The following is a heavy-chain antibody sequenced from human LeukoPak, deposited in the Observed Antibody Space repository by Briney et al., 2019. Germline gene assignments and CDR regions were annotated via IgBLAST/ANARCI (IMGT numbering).Heavy chain of an antibody. Sequence: AGGSLRLSCAASGFTFSDYYMSWIRQAPGKGLEWVSYISSSGSTIYYADSVKGRFTISRDNAKNSLYLQVNSLRAEDTAVYYCARDLGSGSYSFALDYWGQGTLVTVSS. V-gene: IGHV3-11*01. J-gene: IGHJ4*02. CDR1: GFTFSDYY. D-gene: IGHD1-26*01. CDR2: ISSSGSTI. CDR3: ARDLGSGSYSFALDY.